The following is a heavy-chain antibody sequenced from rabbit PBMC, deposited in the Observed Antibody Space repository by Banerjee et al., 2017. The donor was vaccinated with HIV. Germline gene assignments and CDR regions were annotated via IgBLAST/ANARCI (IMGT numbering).Heavy chain of an antibody. D-gene: IGHD8-1*01. Sequence: QSLEESGGGLVQPEGSLTLTCTASGFDFSSSCYMCWVRQAPGKGLEWIACIYAGSSDNTWYASWAKGRFTISKTSSTTVTLQMTSLTVADTATYLCAREDAYVASGYLQLWGPGTLVTVS. CDR1: GFDFSSSCY. J-gene: IGHJ6*01. V-gene: IGHV1S40*01. CDR2: IYAGSSDNT. CDR3: AREDAYVASGYLQL.